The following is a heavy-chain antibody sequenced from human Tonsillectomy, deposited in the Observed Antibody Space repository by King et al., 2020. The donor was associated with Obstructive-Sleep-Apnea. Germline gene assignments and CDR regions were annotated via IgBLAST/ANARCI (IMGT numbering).Heavy chain of an antibody. CDR3: AHRSSGGPSGFDY. Sequence: ITLKESGPSLVKPPQTLTLTCTFSGFSLSTIVVGLCWIRQAPGKALEWLALSYLDDDNRYIPFLKSRLTITKDTSENQVVLTRTNMDPVDTATYYCAHRSSGGPSGFDYWGQGTLVTVSS. J-gene: IGHJ4*02. D-gene: IGHD6-19*01. CDR2: SYLDDDN. V-gene: IGHV2-5*02. CDR1: GFSLSTIVVG.